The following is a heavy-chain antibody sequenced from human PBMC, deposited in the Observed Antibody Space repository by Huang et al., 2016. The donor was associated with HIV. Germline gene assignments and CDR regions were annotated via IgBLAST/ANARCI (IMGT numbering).Heavy chain of an antibody. CDR1: GGSLSDYY. CDR2: VNHRGRS. V-gene: IGHV4-34*02. J-gene: IGHJ4*02. Sequence: QVQLQQWGAGLLKPSGVLSLKCAVYGGSLSDYYWTWLRQSPGKGLEWIGEVNHRGRSTDNPSLRSLVTMSVDMSKNQFSLNLTSLTVADTAVYYCARPRMTATSSDSTWSFFDSWGQGTLVIVSS. D-gene: IGHD2-21*02. CDR3: ARPRMTATSSDSTWSFFDS.